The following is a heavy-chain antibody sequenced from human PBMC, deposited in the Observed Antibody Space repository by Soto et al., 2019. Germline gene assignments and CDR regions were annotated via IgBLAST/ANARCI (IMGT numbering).Heavy chain of an antibody. D-gene: IGHD2-21*02. CDR3: ARVGGEYCGDDCSYYNGMDV. CDR1: GGSISSYY. J-gene: IGHJ6*02. V-gene: IGHV4-59*01. Sequence: LSLTCTVSGGSISSYYWSWIRQPPGKGLEWIGYIYYSGSTNYNPSLKSRVTISVDTSKNQFSLKLSSVTAADTAVYYCARVGGEYCGDDCSYYNGMDVWGQGTTVTVSS. CDR2: IYYSGST.